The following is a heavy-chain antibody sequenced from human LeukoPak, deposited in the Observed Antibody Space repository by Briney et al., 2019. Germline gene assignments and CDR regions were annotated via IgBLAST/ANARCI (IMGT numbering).Heavy chain of an antibody. V-gene: IGHV1-46*01. Sequence: ASVKVSCKASGYTFTSYYMHWVRQAPGQGLEWMEIINPSGGSTSYAQKFQGRVTMTRDMSTSTVYMELSSLRSEDTAVYYCARDPFPLEMATIGEYYFDYWGQGTLVTVSS. J-gene: IGHJ4*02. CDR3: ARDPFPLEMATIGEYYFDY. CDR1: GYTFTSYY. CDR2: INPSGGST. D-gene: IGHD5-24*01.